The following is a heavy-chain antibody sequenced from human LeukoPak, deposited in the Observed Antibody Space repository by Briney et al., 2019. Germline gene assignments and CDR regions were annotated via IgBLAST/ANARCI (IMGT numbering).Heavy chain of an antibody. CDR2: IYTSGST. CDR3: ARHGSRYCSSTSCSPTRCNWFDP. D-gene: IGHD2-2*01. CDR1: GGSISSYY. Sequence: PSETLSLTCTVSGGSISSYYWSWIRQPPGKGLEWIGYIYTSGSTNYNPSLKSRVTISVDTSKNQFSLKLSSVTAADTAVYYCARHGSRYCSSTSCSPTRCNWFDPWGQGTLVTVSS. V-gene: IGHV4-4*09. J-gene: IGHJ5*02.